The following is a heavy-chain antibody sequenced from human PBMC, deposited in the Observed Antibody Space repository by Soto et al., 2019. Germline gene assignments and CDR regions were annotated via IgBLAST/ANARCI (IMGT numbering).Heavy chain of an antibody. CDR1: GGTFSSYT. J-gene: IGHJ4*02. D-gene: IGHD3-10*01. CDR3: ASDGGTIVRGYGY. Sequence: QVQLVQSGAEVKKPGSSVKVSCKASGGTFSSYTISWVRQAPGQGLEWMGRIIPILGIANYAQKFQGTVTFNADKSTSTAYMELSSLSSEDKAVYYCASDGGTIVRGYGYWGQGTLVTGSS. CDR2: IIPILGIA. V-gene: IGHV1-69*02.